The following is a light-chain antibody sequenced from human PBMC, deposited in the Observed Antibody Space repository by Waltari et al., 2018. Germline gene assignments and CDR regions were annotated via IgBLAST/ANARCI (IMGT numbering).Light chain of an antibody. CDR1: QSVSSN. CDR2: GAS. J-gene: IGKJ1*01. Sequence: EIVMTQSPATLSVSPGERATLSCRASQSVSSNLAWYQQKPGQAPRLLIHGASTRATGIPARFSGSGSGTEFTLTISSLQSEDFAVYYCQQCNNWPPGAFGQGTKVEIK. CDR3: QQCNNWPPGA. V-gene: IGKV3-15*01.